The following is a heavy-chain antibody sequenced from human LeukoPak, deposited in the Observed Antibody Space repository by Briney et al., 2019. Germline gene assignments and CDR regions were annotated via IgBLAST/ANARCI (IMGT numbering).Heavy chain of an antibody. V-gene: IGHV1-46*01. J-gene: IGHJ3*02. D-gene: IGHD1-26*01. CDR1: GYTFTGYY. CDR2: INPSGGST. Sequence: ASVKVSCKASGYTFTGYYVHWVRQAPGQGLEWMGIINPSGGSTLYAQKFQGRVTMTRDMSTSTVYMELSSLRSEDTAVYYCARVESWEHSGSSQDAFDIWGQGTMVTVSS. CDR3: ARVESWEHSGSSQDAFDI.